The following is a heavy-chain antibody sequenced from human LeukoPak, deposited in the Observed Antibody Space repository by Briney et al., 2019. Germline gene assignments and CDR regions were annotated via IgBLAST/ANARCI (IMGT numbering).Heavy chain of an antibody. CDR1: GFTFSSYN. J-gene: IGHJ4*02. V-gene: IGHV3-21*01. CDR3: ARDRRSGYSYGYYFDY. D-gene: IGHD5-18*01. Sequence: PGGSLRLSCAASGFTFSSYNMNWVRQAPGKGLEWVSSITSSSTYIYYADSVKGRFTISRDNARNSLYLQMNSLRVEDTAVYYCARDRRSGYSYGYYFDYWGQGTLVTVSS. CDR2: ITSSSTYI.